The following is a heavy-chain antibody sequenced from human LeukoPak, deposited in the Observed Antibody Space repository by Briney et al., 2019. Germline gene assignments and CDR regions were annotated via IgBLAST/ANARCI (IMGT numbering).Heavy chain of an antibody. CDR1: GFTFSSYA. CDR2: ISYDGSNK. D-gene: IGHD5-12*01. V-gene: IGHV3-30*04. CDR3: ASGKWLRGGFYYFDY. J-gene: IGHJ4*02. Sequence: PGRSLRLSCAASGFTFSSYAMHWVRQAPGKGLEWVAVISYDGSNKYYADSVKGRFTISRDNSKNTLYLQMNSLRAEDTAVYYCASGKWLRGGFYYFDYWGQGTLVTVSS.